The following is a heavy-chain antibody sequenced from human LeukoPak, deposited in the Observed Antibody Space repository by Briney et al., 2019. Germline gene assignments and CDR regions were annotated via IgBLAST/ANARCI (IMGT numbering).Heavy chain of an antibody. CDR1: GGTFSSYA. D-gene: IGHD3-16*01. CDR2: IIPIFGTA. V-gene: IGHV1-69*05. Sequence: GASVKVSCKASGGTFSSYAISLVRQAPGQGLEWMGRIIPIFGTANYAQKFQGRVTITTDESTSTAYMELSSLRSEDTAVYYCARERGLREYYFDYWGQGTLVTVSS. J-gene: IGHJ4*02. CDR3: ARERGLREYYFDY.